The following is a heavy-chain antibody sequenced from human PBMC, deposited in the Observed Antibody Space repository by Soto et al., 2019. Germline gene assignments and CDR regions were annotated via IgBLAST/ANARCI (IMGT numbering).Heavy chain of an antibody. CDR3: AKLPDYYGSGEAGWFDP. CDR2: ISGSGGST. V-gene: IGHV3-23*01. J-gene: IGHJ5*02. CDR1: GFTFSSYA. Sequence: GGSLRLSCAASGFTFSSYAMSWVRQAPGKGLEWVSAISGSGGSTYYADSVKGRFTISRDNSKNTLYLQMNSLRAEDTAVYYCAKLPDYYGSGEAGWFDPWGQGTLVTVSS. D-gene: IGHD3-10*01.